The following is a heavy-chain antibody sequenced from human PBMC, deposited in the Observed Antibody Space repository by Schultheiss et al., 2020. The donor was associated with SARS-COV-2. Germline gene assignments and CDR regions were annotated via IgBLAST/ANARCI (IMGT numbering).Heavy chain of an antibody. Sequence: GESLKISCAASGFTFSSYWMSWIRQAPGKGLEWVSYISSSGSTIYYADSVKGRFTISRDNAKNSLYLQMNSLRAEDTAVYYCARITRVATILLSDYWGQGTLVTVSS. CDR1: GFTFSSYW. D-gene: IGHD5-12*01. J-gene: IGHJ4*02. CDR2: ISSSGSTI. V-gene: IGHV3-48*04. CDR3: ARITRVATILLSDY.